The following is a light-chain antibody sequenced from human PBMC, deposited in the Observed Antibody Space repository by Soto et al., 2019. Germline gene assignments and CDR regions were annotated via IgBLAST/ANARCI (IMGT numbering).Light chain of an antibody. V-gene: IGLV2-14*01. CDR1: SSDVGGYNY. CDR3: SSYTSSSTYV. J-gene: IGLJ1*01. Sequence: QSVLTQPASVSGCPGQSITISCTGTSSDVGGYNYVSWYQQHPGKAPKLMIYEVSNRPSGVSNLFSGSKSGNTASLTISGLQAEDEADYYCSSYTSSSTYVFGTGTKVTVL. CDR2: EVS.